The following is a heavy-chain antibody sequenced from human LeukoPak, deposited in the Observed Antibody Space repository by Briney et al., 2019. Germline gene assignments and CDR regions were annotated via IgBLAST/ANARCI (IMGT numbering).Heavy chain of an antibody. V-gene: IGHV3-48*03. CDR1: GFTFSSYE. CDR2: ISSSGSTI. CDR3: ARYGSGSYTLGERRYFDY. J-gene: IGHJ4*02. D-gene: IGHD3-10*01. Sequence: PGGSLRLPCAASGFTFSSYEMNWVRQAPGKGLEWVSYISSSGSTIYYADSVKGRFTISRDNAKNSLYLQMNSLRAEDTAVYYCARYGSGSYTLGERRYFDYWGQGTLVTVSS.